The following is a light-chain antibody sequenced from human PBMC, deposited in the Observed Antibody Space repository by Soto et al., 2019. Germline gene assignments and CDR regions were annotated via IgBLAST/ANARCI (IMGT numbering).Light chain of an antibody. CDR1: QRVLYSSNNNNY. J-gene: IGKJ4*01. V-gene: IGKV4-1*01. CDR3: QQYYTTPLP. Sequence: VMAHSPDSLAVSLGERATINCKSSQRVLYSSNNNNYLAWYQQKPGQPPKLLFYWASTRESGVPDRFSGSGSGTDFTLTINSLQAEDVAVYYCQQYYTTPLPFGGGTKVDIK. CDR2: WAS.